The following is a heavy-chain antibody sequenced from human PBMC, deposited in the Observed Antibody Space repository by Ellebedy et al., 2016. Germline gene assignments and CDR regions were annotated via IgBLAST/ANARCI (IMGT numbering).Heavy chain of an antibody. Sequence: ASVKVSCXASGYTFTSYGISWVRQAPGQGLEWMGWVSAYNGNTNYAQKLQGRVTMTTDTSTSTAYMELRSLRSDDTAVYYCARVVPAAFSFDYWGQGTLVTVSS. CDR1: GYTFTSYG. D-gene: IGHD2-2*01. J-gene: IGHJ4*02. CDR2: VSAYNGNT. CDR3: ARVVPAAFSFDY. V-gene: IGHV1-18*01.